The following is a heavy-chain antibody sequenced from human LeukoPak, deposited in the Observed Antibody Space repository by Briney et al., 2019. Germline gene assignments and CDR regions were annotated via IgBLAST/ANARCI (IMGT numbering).Heavy chain of an antibody. Sequence: SSVKVSCKASGGTFSSYAISWVRQAPGQGLEWMGRIIPIFGIANYAQKFQGRVTITADKSTSTAYMELSSLRSEDTAVYYCAESGAPQDTTPQHHYGMDVWGQGTTVTVSS. V-gene: IGHV1-69*04. CDR2: IIPIFGIA. D-gene: IGHD1-26*01. J-gene: IGHJ6*02. CDR3: AESGAPQDTTPQHHYGMDV. CDR1: GGTFSSYA.